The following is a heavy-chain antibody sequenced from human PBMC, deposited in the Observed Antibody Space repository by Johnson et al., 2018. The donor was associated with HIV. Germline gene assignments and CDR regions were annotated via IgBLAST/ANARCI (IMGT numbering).Heavy chain of an antibody. CDR1: GFTFSNYA. J-gene: IGHJ3*02. D-gene: IGHD6-6*01. Sequence: QMLLVESGGGLVQPGGSLRLSCAASGFTFSNYAMHWVRQAPGKGLEWVSGINWNGGNTHYAASVKGRFTISRDNSKNSLYLQMNSLRAEDTAVYYCARDLKGWQLVRPGGAFDIWGQGTMVTVSS. CDR3: ARDLKGWQLVRPGGAFDI. CDR2: INWNGGNT. V-gene: IGHV3-64*04.